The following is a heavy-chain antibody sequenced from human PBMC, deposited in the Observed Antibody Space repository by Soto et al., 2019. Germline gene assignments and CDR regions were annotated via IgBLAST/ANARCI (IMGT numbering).Heavy chain of an antibody. V-gene: IGHV3-23*01. Sequence: GGSLRLSCAASGFTFSSYAMSWFRQAPGKGLEWVSAISGSGGSTYYADSVKGRFTISRDNSKNTLYLQMNSLRAEDTAVYYCAKATGYSSGPGDYWGQGTLVTVSS. CDR1: GFTFSSYA. CDR2: ISGSGGST. J-gene: IGHJ4*02. CDR3: AKATGYSSGPGDY. D-gene: IGHD6-19*01.